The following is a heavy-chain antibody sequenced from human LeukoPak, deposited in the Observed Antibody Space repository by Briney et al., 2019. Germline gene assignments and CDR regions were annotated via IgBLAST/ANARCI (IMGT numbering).Heavy chain of an antibody. Sequence: GGSLRLSCAASGFTVSSNYMNWVRQAPGKGLEWVSVIYSGGSTYYADSVKGRFTISRDNSKNTLYLQMNSLRAEDTAVYYCARDGGYSGYDFDYWGRGTLVTVSS. CDR3: ARDGGYSGYDFDY. V-gene: IGHV3-53*01. CDR2: IYSGGST. D-gene: IGHD5-12*01. J-gene: IGHJ4*02. CDR1: GFTVSSNY.